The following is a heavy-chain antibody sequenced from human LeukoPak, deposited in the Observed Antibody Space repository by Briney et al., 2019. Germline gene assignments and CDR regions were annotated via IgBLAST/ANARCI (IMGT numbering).Heavy chain of an antibody. D-gene: IGHD2-21*02. CDR1: GYSFTSYW. Sequence: PGESLKISCKGSGYSFTSYWIGWVRQMPGKGLEWMGIIYPGDSDTRYSPSFQGQVTISADKSISTAYLQWSSLNASDTAMYYRARRWAYSGGDCDYYFDYWGQGTLVTVSS. J-gene: IGHJ4*02. CDR3: ARRWAYSGGDCDYYFDY. V-gene: IGHV5-51*01. CDR2: IYPGDSDT.